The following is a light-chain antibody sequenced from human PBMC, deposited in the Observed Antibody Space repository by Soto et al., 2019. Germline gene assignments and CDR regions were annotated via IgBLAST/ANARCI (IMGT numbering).Light chain of an antibody. CDR3: SSYTSSNTLV. Sequence: QSALTQPASVSGSPGQSITISCTGTSSDVGAYRFVSWYQQQPGKAPKLIIYEVTYRPSGVSNRFSASKSGNTASLTISGLLAEDEAHYYCSSYTSSNTLVFGGGTKLTVL. J-gene: IGLJ2*01. V-gene: IGLV2-14*01. CDR1: SSDVGAYRF. CDR2: EVT.